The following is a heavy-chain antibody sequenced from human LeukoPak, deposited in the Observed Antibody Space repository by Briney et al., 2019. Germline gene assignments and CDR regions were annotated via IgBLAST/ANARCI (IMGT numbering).Heavy chain of an antibody. J-gene: IGHJ4*02. D-gene: IGHD4-17*01. Sequence: SETLSLTCAVYGGSFSGYYWSWIRQPPGKGLEWIGEIKHSGSTNYNPSLKSRVTISVDTSKNQFSLKLSSVTAADTAVYYCAILGGDASIDYWGQGTLVTVSS. CDR1: GGSFSGYY. CDR3: AILGGDASIDY. CDR2: IKHSGST. V-gene: IGHV4-34*01.